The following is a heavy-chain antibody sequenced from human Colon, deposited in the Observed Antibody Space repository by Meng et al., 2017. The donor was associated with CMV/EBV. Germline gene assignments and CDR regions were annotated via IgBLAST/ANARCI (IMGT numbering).Heavy chain of an antibody. Sequence: VSGGSVNHGSNYWTWIRQPPGKGLEWIGYISYSGNTNYTPSLKSRVTISVDTSRNQFSLKLTSVSAADTATYYCARESSGWSTGVDYWGQGTLVTVSS. CDR3: ARESSGWSTGVDY. CDR1: GGSVNHGSNY. D-gene: IGHD6-19*01. CDR2: ISYSGNT. V-gene: IGHV4-61*01. J-gene: IGHJ4*02.